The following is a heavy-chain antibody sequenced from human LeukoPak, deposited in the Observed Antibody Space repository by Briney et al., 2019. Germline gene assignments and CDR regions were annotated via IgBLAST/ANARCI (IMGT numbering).Heavy chain of an antibody. CDR1: GFTFSKAW. Sequence: GGSLRLSCAVSGFTFSKAWMSWVRQAPGKGLEWVGRIKSKTDGETTDYAAPVKGRFTISRDDSKNTLYVQMNSLKTEDTAVYCCYESSGYGYWGQGTLVTVSS. D-gene: IGHD3-22*01. CDR3: YESSGYGY. J-gene: IGHJ4*02. CDR2: IKSKTDGETT. V-gene: IGHV3-15*01.